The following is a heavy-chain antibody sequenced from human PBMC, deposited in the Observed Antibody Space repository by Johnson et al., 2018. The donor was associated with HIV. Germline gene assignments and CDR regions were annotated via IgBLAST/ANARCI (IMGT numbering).Heavy chain of an antibody. V-gene: IGHV3-9*01. J-gene: IGHJ3*02. D-gene: IGHD1-1*01. CDR1: GFTFDDYA. CDR2: ISWNSGSI. Sequence: VQLVESGGGLVQPGRSLRLSCAASGFTFDDYAMHWVRQAPGKGLEWVSGISWNSGSIGYADSVKGRFTNSRDNAKNSLYLQMNRLRAEDTALYYCAKANWNGDAFDIWGQGTMVTVSS. CDR3: AKANWNGDAFDI.